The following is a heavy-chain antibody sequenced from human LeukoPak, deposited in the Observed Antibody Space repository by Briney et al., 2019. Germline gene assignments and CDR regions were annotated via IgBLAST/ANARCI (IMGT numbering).Heavy chain of an antibody. CDR1: GYTFTGYF. CDR3: ARSPHINLARGVLRFDY. V-gene: IGHV1-2*02. D-gene: IGHD3-10*01. CDR2: INPNSGGT. Sequence: ASVKVSCKASGYTFTGYFIHWVRQAPGRGLEWMGWINPNSGGTNSAQKFQGRVTMTRDTSISTDHMELSRLRSDDTAVYYCARSPHINLARGVLRFDYWGQGTLVTVSS. J-gene: IGHJ4*02.